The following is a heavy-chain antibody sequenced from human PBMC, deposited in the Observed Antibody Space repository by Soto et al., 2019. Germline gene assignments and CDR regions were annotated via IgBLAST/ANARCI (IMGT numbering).Heavy chain of an antibody. V-gene: IGHV5-10-1*01. CDR3: ARTYDSSGYYPSNFAY. CDR2: IDPSDSYT. J-gene: IGHJ4*02. Sequence: ESLKISCKGSGYSFTSYWISWVRQMPGKGLEWMGRIDPSDSYTNYSPSFQGHVTISADKSISTAYLQWSSLKASDTAMYYCARTYDSSGYYPSNFAYWGQRTLVTVSS. D-gene: IGHD3-22*01. CDR1: GYSFTSYW.